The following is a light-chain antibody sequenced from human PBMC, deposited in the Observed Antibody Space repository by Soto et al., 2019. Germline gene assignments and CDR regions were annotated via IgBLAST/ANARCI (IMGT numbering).Light chain of an antibody. Sequence: AIPMTQSPSSLSASVGDRVTITCRASHDIRTELGWYQQKPGKAPKLLIYAASSIQNGIPSRFSGSGSGTDFTLTISSLQPEDFATYYCLQDYNYPWTFGQGTKVEIK. J-gene: IGKJ1*01. CDR1: HDIRTE. CDR2: AAS. CDR3: LQDYNYPWT. V-gene: IGKV1-6*01.